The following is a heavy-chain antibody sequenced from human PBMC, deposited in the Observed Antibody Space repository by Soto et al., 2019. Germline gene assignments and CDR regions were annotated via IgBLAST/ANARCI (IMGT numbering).Heavy chain of an antibody. CDR3: ARGRGWRDY. V-gene: IGHV1-8*01. CDR1: GYSFTSYD. Sequence: GASVKVSCKASGYSFTSYDTNWVRQATGQGLEWMGWMDPKTGNTDYGQKFQGRVTMTRNTSISTAYMELSSLTSEDTAVYYCARGRGWRDYWGQGTLVTVSS. CDR2: MDPKTGNT. J-gene: IGHJ4*02. D-gene: IGHD6-19*01.